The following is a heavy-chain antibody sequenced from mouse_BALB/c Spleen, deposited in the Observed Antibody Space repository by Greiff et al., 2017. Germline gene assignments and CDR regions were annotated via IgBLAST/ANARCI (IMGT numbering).Heavy chain of an antibody. CDR2: ISYSGST. V-gene: IGHV3-2*02. J-gene: IGHJ2*01. CDR3: ARCYRYDYFDY. D-gene: IGHD2-14*01. Sequence: EVKLMESGPGLVKPSQSLSLTCTVTGYSITSDYAWNWIRQFPGNKLEWMGYISYSGSTSYNPSLKSRISITRDTSKNQFFLQLNSVTTEDTATYYCARCYRYDYFDYWGQGTTLTVSS. CDR1: GYSITSDYA.